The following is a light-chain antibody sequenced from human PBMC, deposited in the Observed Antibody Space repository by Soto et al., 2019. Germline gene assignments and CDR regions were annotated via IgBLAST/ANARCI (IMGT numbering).Light chain of an antibody. V-gene: IGKV3-20*01. J-gene: IGKJ5*01. Sequence: EIVLTQSPGTLSLSPGERATLSCRASQSVGNNFLAWYQQKPGQAPRLVIYNAFSRATGIPDRFSGSGSGTDFTLTVSRLEPDDFAVYYCHQYAFSPQTFGQGTRLEIK. CDR1: QSVGNNF. CDR3: HQYAFSPQT. CDR2: NAF.